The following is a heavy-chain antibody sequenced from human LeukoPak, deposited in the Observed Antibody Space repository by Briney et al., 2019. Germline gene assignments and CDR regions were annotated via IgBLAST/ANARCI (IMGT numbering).Heavy chain of an antibody. CDR1: GFTFSNYW. CDR2: IKQDGSEK. Sequence: GGSLRLSCAASGFTFSNYWMSWVRQAPGKGLEWVANIKQDGSEKYYVDSVKGRFTISRDNAKNSLYLQMNSLRAEDTAVYYCAKGAGDLRTDYFDYWGQGTLVTVSS. V-gene: IGHV3-7*01. J-gene: IGHJ4*02. CDR3: AKGAGDLRTDYFDY. D-gene: IGHD2-21*02.